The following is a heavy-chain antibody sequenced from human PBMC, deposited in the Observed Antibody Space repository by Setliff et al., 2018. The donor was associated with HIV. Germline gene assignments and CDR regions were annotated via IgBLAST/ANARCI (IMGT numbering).Heavy chain of an antibody. V-gene: IGHV1-18*01. CDR2: ISAYNGNT. J-gene: IGHJ5*02. CDR3: ARARLQGIVTAVGPRDNCLDP. Sequence: GASVKVSCKASGGTFSSYAISWVRQAPGQGLEWMGWISAYNGNTDYAPRFLGRVTMTTDTFTSTAYMELRSLTSDDTAVYYCARARLQGIVTAVGPRDNCLDPWGQGTRVTVSS. CDR1: GGTFSSYA. D-gene: IGHD1-26*01.